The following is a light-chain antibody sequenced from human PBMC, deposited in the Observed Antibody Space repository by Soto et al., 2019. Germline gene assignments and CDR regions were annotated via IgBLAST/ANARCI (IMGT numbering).Light chain of an antibody. J-gene: IGKJ3*01. Sequence: EIVLTQSPGTLSLSPGERATLSCRASQRVSSDRFLAWYQQRPGQAPRLLIYGVSSRATGVPDRFRGSGSGTDLTLTISRLEPEEVAVYYYHQYGSSPFTFGPATRVDIK. CDR1: QRVSSDRF. CDR2: GVS. CDR3: HQYGSSPFT. V-gene: IGKV3-20*01.